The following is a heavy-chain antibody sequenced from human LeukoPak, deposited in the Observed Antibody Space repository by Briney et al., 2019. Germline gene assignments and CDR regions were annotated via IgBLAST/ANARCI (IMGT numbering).Heavy chain of an antibody. V-gene: IGHV4-59*01. CDR1: GGSISSYY. Sequence: SETLSLTCTVSGGSISSYYWSWIRQPPGKGLEWIGYIYYSGSTNYNPSLKSRVTISVDTSKNQFSLKLSSVTAADTAVYYCARDRSLGYCSSTSCHYYYYGMDVWGQGTTVTVSS. J-gene: IGHJ6*02. CDR2: IYYSGST. D-gene: IGHD2-2*01. CDR3: ARDRSLGYCSSTSCHYYYYGMDV.